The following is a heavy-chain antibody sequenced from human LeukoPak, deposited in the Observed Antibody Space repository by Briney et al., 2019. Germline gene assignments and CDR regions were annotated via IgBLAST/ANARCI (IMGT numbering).Heavy chain of an antibody. V-gene: IGHV3-23*01. CDR1: GFTFSSYA. CDR2: ISGSGGGT. J-gene: IGHJ5*02. CDR3: AKGSGSGWYGWFAP. Sequence: GGPLRLSCAASGFTFSSYAMSWVRQAPGKGLEWVSAISGSGGGTYYADSVKGRFTISRDNSKNTFFLQMNTLRAADTAVYYCAKGSGSGWYGWFAPWGQGTLVTVSS. D-gene: IGHD6-19*01.